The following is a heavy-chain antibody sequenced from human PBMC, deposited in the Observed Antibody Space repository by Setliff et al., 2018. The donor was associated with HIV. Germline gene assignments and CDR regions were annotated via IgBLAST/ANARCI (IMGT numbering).Heavy chain of an antibody. D-gene: IGHD3-3*01. CDR1: GGSFSGHY. Sequence: SETLSLTCAVYGGSFSGHYWSWIRQPPGKGLEWIGEINHSGISNFNPSLKSRVTIPIDTPRNQFSLKLSSVTAADTAVYYRARGGGFWSGQLDFWGQGTLVTVS. CDR3: ARGGGFWSGQLDF. J-gene: IGHJ4*02. V-gene: IGHV4-34*01. CDR2: INHSGIS.